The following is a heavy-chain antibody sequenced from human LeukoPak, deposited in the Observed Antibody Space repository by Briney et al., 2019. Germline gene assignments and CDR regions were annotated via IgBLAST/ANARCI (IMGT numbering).Heavy chain of an antibody. D-gene: IGHD5-18*01. CDR3: ASNLFVDTAMSADDAFDI. CDR2: IWYDGSNK. Sequence: GRSLRLSCAASGFTFSSYGMHWVRQAPGKGLEWVAVIWYDGSNKYYADSVKGRFTISRDNSKNTLYLQMNSLRVEDTAVYYCASNLFVDTAMSADDAFDIWGQGTMVTVSS. CDR1: GFTFSSYG. J-gene: IGHJ3*02. V-gene: IGHV3-33*01.